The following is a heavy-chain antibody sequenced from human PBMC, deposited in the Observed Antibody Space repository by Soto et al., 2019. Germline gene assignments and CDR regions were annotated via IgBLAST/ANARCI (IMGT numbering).Heavy chain of an antibody. Sequence: GASVKVSCKASGGTFSSYAISWVRQAPGQGLEWMGGIIPIFGTANYAQKFQGRVTITADESTSTAYMELSSLRSEDTAVYYCATQLRSIAPRPLDYWGQETLVTVSS. D-gene: IGHD6-6*01. CDR3: ATQLRSIAPRPLDY. CDR1: GGTFSSYA. CDR2: IIPIFGTA. V-gene: IGHV1-69*13. J-gene: IGHJ4*02.